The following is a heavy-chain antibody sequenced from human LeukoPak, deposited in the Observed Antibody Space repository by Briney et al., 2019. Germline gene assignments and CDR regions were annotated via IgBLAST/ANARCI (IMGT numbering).Heavy chain of an antibody. CDR2: ISGSGNTI. CDR1: GFTFSDYY. CDR3: TRHHYDYVWGVFGS. D-gene: IGHD3-16*01. J-gene: IGHJ4*02. V-gene: IGHV3-11*01. Sequence: GGSLRLSCAASGFTFSDYYMSWIRQAPGKGLEWISYISGSGNTIYYADSVKGRFTISRGNPKNSLYLEVSSLRADDTAVYYCTRHHYDYVWGVFGSWGQGILVTVSS.